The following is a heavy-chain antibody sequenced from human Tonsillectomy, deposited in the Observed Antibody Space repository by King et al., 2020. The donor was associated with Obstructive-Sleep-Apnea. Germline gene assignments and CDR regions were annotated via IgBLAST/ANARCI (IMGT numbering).Heavy chain of an antibody. CDR2: SDVRGANT. Sequence: EVQLVESGGGSVQPGGSLRLSCAASGFAFNNFAMSWVRQAPGKGLEWVSTSDVRGANTYYADSVKGRFTISRDSSRNMLYLQMNSLRAEDTAIYYCAKEGINTFVGDGIHYWGQGTLVTVSS. CDR3: AKEGINTFVGDGIHY. V-gene: IGHV3-23*04. D-gene: IGHD3-16*01. CDR1: GFAFNNFA. J-gene: IGHJ4*02.